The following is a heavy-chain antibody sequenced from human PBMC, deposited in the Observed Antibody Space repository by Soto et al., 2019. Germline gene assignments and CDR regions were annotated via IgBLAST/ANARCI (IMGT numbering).Heavy chain of an antibody. CDR1: GGSISSSSYY. Sequence: SETLSLTCTVSGGSISSSSYYWGWSRQPPGKGLEWIGSIYYSGSTYYNPSLKSRVTISVDTSKNQFSLKLSSVTAADTSVYYCARQRVVLFKDYYYYYYMDVWGKGTTVT. J-gene: IGHJ6*03. D-gene: IGHD2-21*01. V-gene: IGHV4-39*01. CDR2: IYYSGST. CDR3: ARQRVVLFKDYYYYYYMDV.